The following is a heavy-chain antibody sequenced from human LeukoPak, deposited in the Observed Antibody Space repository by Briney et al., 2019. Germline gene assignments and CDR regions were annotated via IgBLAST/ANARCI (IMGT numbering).Heavy chain of an antibody. D-gene: IGHD6-19*01. CDR1: GGTFSSYA. J-gene: IGHJ3*02. CDR2: IIPIFGTA. Sequence: ASVKVSCKASGGTFSSYAICWVRQAPGQGLEWMGGIIPIFGTANYAQKFQGRVTITTDESTSTAYMELSSLRSEDTAVYYCARAGKYSSGWSDAFDIWGQGTMVTVSS. V-gene: IGHV1-69*05. CDR3: ARAGKYSSGWSDAFDI.